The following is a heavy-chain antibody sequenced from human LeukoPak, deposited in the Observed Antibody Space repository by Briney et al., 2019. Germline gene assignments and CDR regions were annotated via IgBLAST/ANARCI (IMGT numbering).Heavy chain of an antibody. D-gene: IGHD3-16*01. CDR1: GGSISSYY. CDR2: RYYSGST. Sequence: SETLSLTCSVSGGSISSYYWTWIRQPPGKGLEWIGYRYYSGSTTYNPSLKSRVTISVDTSKSQFSLKLVSVTAADTAIYYCARVRGDFETDWGQGTLVTVSS. CDR3: ARVRGDFETD. V-gene: IGHV4-59*01. J-gene: IGHJ1*01.